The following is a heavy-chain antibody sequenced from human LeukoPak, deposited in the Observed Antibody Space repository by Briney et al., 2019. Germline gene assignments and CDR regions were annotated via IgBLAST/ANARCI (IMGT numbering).Heavy chain of an antibody. CDR2: IRSKAYGGTT. V-gene: IGHV3-49*04. Sequence: GGSLRLSCTASGFTFGDYAMSWVRQAPGKGLEWVGFIRSKAYGGTTEYAASVKGRFTISRDDSKSIAYLQMNSLKTEDTAVYYCTRVVVPAANYFDYWGQGTLVTVSS. D-gene: IGHD2-2*01. CDR1: GFTFGDYA. J-gene: IGHJ4*02. CDR3: TRVVVPAANYFDY.